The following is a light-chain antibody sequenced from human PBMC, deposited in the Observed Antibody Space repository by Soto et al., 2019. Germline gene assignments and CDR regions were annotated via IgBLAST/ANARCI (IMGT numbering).Light chain of an antibody. CDR2: DAS. J-gene: IGKJ1*01. V-gene: IGKV1-5*01. CDR3: QQYNSYSRT. Sequence: DIQMTQSPSTLSASVGGRVTITCRASQSISSWLAWYQQKPGKAPKLLIYDASSLESGVPSRFSGSGSGTEITLTISSLQPDDFATYYCQQYNSYSRTFGQGTKVGIK. CDR1: QSISSW.